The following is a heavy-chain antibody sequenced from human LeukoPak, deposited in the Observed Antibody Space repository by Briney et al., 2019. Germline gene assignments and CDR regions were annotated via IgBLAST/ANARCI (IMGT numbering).Heavy chain of an antibody. Sequence: GGSLRLSCAASGFTFDDYAMHWVRQAPGKGLEWVSGISWNSGSIGYADSVKGRFTISRDNAKNSLYLQMNSLRAEDTALYYCAKAHCGSSSCSHNFDSWGQGTLVTVSS. V-gene: IGHV3-9*01. CDR3: AKAHCGSSSCSHNFDS. J-gene: IGHJ4*02. CDR1: GFTFDDYA. D-gene: IGHD2-2*01. CDR2: ISWNSGSI.